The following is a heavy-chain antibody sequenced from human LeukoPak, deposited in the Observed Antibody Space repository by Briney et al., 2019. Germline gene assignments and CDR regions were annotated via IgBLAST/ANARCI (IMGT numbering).Heavy chain of an antibody. D-gene: IGHD1-26*01. CDR2: IYTSGST. J-gene: IGHJ6*03. V-gene: IGHV4-4*09. Sequence: SETLSLTCTVSGGSISSYYWSWIRQPPGEGLEWIGYIYTSGSTTYNPSLKSRVTISVDTSKNQFFLKLSSVTAADTAVYYCARRLVGSASFASRHYYYYYMDVWAKGPRSPSP. CDR3: ARRLVGSASFASRHYYYYYMDV. CDR1: GGSISSYY.